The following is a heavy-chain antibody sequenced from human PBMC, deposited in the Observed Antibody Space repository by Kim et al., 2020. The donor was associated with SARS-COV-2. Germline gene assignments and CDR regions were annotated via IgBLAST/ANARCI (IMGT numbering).Heavy chain of an antibody. Sequence: GGSLRLSCAASGFTFSTYAMSWVRRAPGKGLEWVSGISGSDGSTKYADSVRGRFTISRDNSKNMVYLQMKSLRTEDTAVYYFAKMGSGSYLKWFDSWGQG. CDR2: ISGSDGST. J-gene: IGHJ5*02. CDR1: GFTFSTYA. CDR3: AKMGSGSYLKWFDS. V-gene: IGHV3-23*01. D-gene: IGHD3-10*01.